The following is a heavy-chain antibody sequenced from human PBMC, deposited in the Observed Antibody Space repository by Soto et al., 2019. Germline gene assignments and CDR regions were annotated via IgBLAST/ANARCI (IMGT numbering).Heavy chain of an antibody. D-gene: IGHD3-22*01. CDR3: ARLPYYYDSSGYLDY. J-gene: IGHJ4*02. CDR1: GGSISSSSYY. V-gene: IGHV4-39*01. CDR2: IYFSGST. Sequence: QLQLQESGPGLVKPSETLSLTCTVSGGSISSSSYYWGWIRQPPGKGLEWIGSIYFSGSTYYNPSLKSRVTISVDTSKNQFSLKLSSVTAADTAVYYCARLPYYYDSSGYLDYWGQGTLVTVSS.